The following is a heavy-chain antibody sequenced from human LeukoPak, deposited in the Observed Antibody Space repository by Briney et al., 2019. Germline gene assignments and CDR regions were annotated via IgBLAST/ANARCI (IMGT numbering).Heavy chain of an antibody. CDR2: INHSGST. J-gene: IGHJ5*02. D-gene: IGHD3-10*01. V-gene: IGHV4-39*07. CDR3: ARGNYYGSGSYCWFDP. CDR1: GGSISSSSYY. Sequence: SSETLSLTCTVSGGSISSSSYYWSWIRQPPGKGLEWIGEINHSGSTNYNPSLKSRVTISVDTSKNQFSLKLSSVTAADTAVYYCARGNYYGSGSYCWFDPWGQGTLATVSS.